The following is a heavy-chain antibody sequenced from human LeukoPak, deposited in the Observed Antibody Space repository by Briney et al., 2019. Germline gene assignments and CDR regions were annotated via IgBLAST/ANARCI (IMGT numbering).Heavy chain of an antibody. J-gene: IGHJ3*02. Sequence: ASVKVSCKASGYTFTSYDINWVRQATGQGLEWMGWMNPNSGNTGYAQKFQGRVTMTRNTSISTAYMELSSLRSDDTAVYYCATVHGKPGAFDIWGQGTMVTVSS. D-gene: IGHD1-26*01. CDR1: GYTFTSYD. CDR2: MNPNSGNT. V-gene: IGHV1-8*01. CDR3: ATVHGKPGAFDI.